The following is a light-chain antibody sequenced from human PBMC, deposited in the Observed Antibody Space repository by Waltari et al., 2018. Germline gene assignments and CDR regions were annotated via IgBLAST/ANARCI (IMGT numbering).Light chain of an antibody. Sequence: QSALPQPASVSGSPGQSITISCTGPSSDLGTYNLVSWYQQHPGKAPKLMIYEGSKRPSGVSNRFSGSKSGNTASLTISGLQAEDEADYYCSSYAGTSTWVFGGGTKLTVL. CDR1: SSDLGTYNL. CDR3: SSYAGTSTWV. J-gene: IGLJ3*02. V-gene: IGLV2-23*01. CDR2: EGS.